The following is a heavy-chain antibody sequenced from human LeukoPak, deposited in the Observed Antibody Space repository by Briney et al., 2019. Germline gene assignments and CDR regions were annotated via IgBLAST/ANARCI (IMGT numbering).Heavy chain of an antibody. V-gene: IGHV3-13*01. D-gene: IGHD1-26*01. J-gene: IGHJ4*02. Sequence: PGGSLRLSCAASGFTFSSYGMHWVRQATGKGLEWVSAIGVAANTFYSGSVKGRFTISRENAKNSLYLLMTSLRAEDTAVYYCARQNTPHGNFDYWGQGILVTVSS. CDR2: IGVAANT. CDR3: ARQNTPHGNFDY. CDR1: GFTFSSYG.